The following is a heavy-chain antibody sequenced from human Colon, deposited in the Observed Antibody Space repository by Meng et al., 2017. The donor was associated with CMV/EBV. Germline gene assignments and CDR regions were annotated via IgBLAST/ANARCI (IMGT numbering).Heavy chain of an antibody. CDR3: TTGYSGASFG. V-gene: IGHV3-15*07. CDR2: VKSTSDGGTS. Sequence: EVQLVESGGGLVQPGGSLRLSCAAPSFIVSHAYMNWVRQAPGKGLECVARVKSTSDGGTSQYAAFVKGRFTISRNTLKSTLDLQMNSLTMDDAGVYYCTTGYSGASFGWGQGTLVTVSS. J-gene: IGHJ4*02. CDR1: SFIVSHAY. D-gene: IGHD1-26*01.